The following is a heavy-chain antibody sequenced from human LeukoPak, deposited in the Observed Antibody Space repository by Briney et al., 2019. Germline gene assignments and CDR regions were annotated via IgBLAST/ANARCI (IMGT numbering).Heavy chain of an antibody. D-gene: IGHD5-12*01. CDR3: ARVGAMATATIDY. V-gene: IGHV3-48*02. Sequence: NPGGSLRLSCAVSGSTLSTYYMTWIRQAPGKGLEWVSYISSSSSTIYYADSVKGRLTISRDNAKNSLYLQMNSLRDEDTAVYYCARVGAMATATIDYWGQGTLVTVSS. CDR2: ISSSSSTI. CDR1: GSTLSTYY. J-gene: IGHJ4*02.